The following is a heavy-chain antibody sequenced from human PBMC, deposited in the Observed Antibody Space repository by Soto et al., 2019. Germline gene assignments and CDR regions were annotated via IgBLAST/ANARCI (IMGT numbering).Heavy chain of an antibody. Sequence: ASVKVSCKASGYTFTRYGISWVRQAPGQGLEWMGWISAYNSNTKYAQKFQGRVTMTTDTSTSTAYMELTRLTSDDTAIYYCARGDSTDCSNGVCSFFYNHDMDVWGQGTTVTVSS. CDR2: ISAYNSNT. CDR1: GYTFTRYG. D-gene: IGHD2-8*01. V-gene: IGHV1-18*01. CDR3: ARGDSTDCSNGVCSFFYNHDMDV. J-gene: IGHJ6*02.